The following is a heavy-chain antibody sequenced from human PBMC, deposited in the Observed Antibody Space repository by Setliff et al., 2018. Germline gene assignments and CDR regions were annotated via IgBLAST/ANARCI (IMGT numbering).Heavy chain of an antibody. D-gene: IGHD3-22*01. CDR2: ISAYNGNT. CDR3: ARDPPTYYYDSSGYGDAFDI. CDR1: GYTFTSYG. Sequence: ASVKVSCKASGYTFTSYGISWVRQAPGQGLEWMGWISAYNGNTNYAQKLQGRVTMTTDTSTSTAYMELRSLRSDDAAVYYCARDPPTYYYDSSGYGDAFDIWGQGTMVTVSS. J-gene: IGHJ3*02. V-gene: IGHV1-18*01.